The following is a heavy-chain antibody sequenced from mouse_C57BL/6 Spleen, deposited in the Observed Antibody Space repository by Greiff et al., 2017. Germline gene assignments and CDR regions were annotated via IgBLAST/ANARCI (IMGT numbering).Heavy chain of an antibody. Sequence: EVQGVESGGGLVKPGGSLKLSCAASGFTFSSYAMSWVRQTPEKRLEWVATISDGGSYTYYPDNVKGRFTISRDNAKNNLYLQMSHLKSEDTAMYYCAREGYGSSYYAMDYWGQGTSVTVSS. D-gene: IGHD1-1*01. J-gene: IGHJ4*01. CDR2: ISDGGSYT. V-gene: IGHV5-4*01. CDR3: AREGYGSSYYAMDY. CDR1: GFTFSSYA.